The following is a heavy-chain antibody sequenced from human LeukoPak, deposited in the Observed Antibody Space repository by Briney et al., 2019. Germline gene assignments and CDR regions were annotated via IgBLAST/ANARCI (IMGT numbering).Heavy chain of an antibody. CDR2: IKYDGSEK. D-gene: IGHD3-16*01. V-gene: IGHV3-7*01. Sequence: GGSLRLSCAGSGFTLSGYWMTWVRRAPGKGLEWVANIKYDGSEKQYVDSVKGRFTISRDNAKNSLYLQMNSLRVEDMAVYYCARGLEWLDPWGQGTLVTVSS. CDR1: GFTLSGYW. J-gene: IGHJ5*02. CDR3: ARGLEWLDP.